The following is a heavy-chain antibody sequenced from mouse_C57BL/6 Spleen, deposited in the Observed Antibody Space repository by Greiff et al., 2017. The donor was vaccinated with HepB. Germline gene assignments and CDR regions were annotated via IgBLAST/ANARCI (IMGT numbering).Heavy chain of an antibody. Sequence: QVQLQQPGAELVKPGASVKLSCKASGYTFTSYWMQWVKQRPGQGLEWIGEIDPSDSYTNYNQKFKGKATLTVDTSSSTAYMQLSSLTSEDSAVYYCARSLDSSGTGAMDDWGQGTSVTVSS. CDR1: GYTFTSYW. CDR2: IDPSDSYT. CDR3: ARSLDSSGTGAMDD. J-gene: IGHJ4*01. D-gene: IGHD3-2*02. V-gene: IGHV1-50*01.